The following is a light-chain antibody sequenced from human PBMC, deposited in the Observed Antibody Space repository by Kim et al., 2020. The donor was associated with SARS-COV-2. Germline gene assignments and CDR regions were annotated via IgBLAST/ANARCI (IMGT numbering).Light chain of an antibody. CDR2: EAS. V-gene: IGKV1-8*01. Sequence: ASTGDRVTSTCRASQDIKSYLAWFQQKPGKAPKLLIYEASILQSGVPPRFSGSGSGTDFTLTISYLQSEDFATYYCEQYYSYPPAFGGGTKVDIK. CDR3: EQYYSYPPA. J-gene: IGKJ4*01. CDR1: QDIKSY.